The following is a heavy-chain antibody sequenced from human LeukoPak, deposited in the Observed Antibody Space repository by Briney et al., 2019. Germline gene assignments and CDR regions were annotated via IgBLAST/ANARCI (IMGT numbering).Heavy chain of an antibody. J-gene: IGHJ4*02. V-gene: IGHV4-38-2*01. CDR3: ASPRTCYYIDY. Sequence: PSETLSLTCAVSGYSISSGYYWGWIRQPPGKELEWIGSIYHSGSTYYNPSPKSRVTISVDTSKNQFSLKLSPVTAADTAVYYCASPRTCYYIDYWGQGTLVTVSS. CDR1: GYSISSGYY. D-gene: IGHD3/OR15-3a*01. CDR2: IYHSGST.